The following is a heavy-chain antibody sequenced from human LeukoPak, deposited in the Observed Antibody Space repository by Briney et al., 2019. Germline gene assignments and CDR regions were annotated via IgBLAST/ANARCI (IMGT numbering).Heavy chain of an antibody. CDR3: ARIGPKDYYGSGSSDY. D-gene: IGHD3-10*01. Sequence: GGSLRLSCAASGFTFSSYSMNWVRQAPGKGLEWVSSISSSSSYIYYADSVKGRFTISRDNAKNSLYLQMNSLRAEDTAVYYYARIGPKDYYGSGSSDYWGQGTLVTVSS. V-gene: IGHV3-21*01. J-gene: IGHJ4*02. CDR2: ISSSSSYI. CDR1: GFTFSSYS.